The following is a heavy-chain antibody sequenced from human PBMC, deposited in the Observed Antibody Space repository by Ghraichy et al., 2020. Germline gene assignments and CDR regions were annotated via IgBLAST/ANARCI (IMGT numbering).Heavy chain of an antibody. V-gene: IGHV4-31*03. J-gene: IGHJ2*01. CDR3: ARDPSYSSSSTYWYFDL. D-gene: IGHD6-13*01. CDR1: GGSISSGGYY. CDR2: IYYSGST. Sequence: SETLSLTCTVSGGSISSGGYYWSWIRQHPGKGLEWIGYIYYSGSTYYNPSLKSRVTMSVDTSENQFSLKLSSVTAADTAVYYCARDPSYSSSSTYWYFDLWGRGTLVTVSS.